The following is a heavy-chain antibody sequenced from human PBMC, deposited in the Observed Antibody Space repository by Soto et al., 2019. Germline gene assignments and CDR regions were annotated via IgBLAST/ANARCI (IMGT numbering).Heavy chain of an antibody. V-gene: IGHV4-59*08. CDR2: LYYSGST. CDR1: GGSISSYY. CDR3: ARHPYCGGDCYSPGWYFDL. D-gene: IGHD2-21*02. J-gene: IGHJ2*01. Sequence: QVQLQESGPGLVKPSETLSLTCTVSGGSISSYYWSWIRQPPGKGLEWIAYLYYSGSTNYNPSLKSRVNNSVDTSKNQFSLKLSSVAAADTAVYYCARHPYCGGDCYSPGWYFDLWGRGTLVTVSS.